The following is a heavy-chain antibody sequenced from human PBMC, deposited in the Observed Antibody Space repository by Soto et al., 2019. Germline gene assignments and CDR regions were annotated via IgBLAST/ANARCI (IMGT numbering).Heavy chain of an antibody. Sequence: PGGSLRLSCAASGFTFSSYAMSWVRQAPGKGLEWVSAISGSGGSTYYADSVKGRFTISRDNSKNTLYLQMNSLRAEDTAVYYCAKEIAWFGELLSGMDVWGQGTTVTVSS. V-gene: IGHV3-23*01. CDR3: AKEIAWFGELLSGMDV. CDR1: GFTFSSYA. J-gene: IGHJ6*02. CDR2: ISGSGGST. D-gene: IGHD3-10*01.